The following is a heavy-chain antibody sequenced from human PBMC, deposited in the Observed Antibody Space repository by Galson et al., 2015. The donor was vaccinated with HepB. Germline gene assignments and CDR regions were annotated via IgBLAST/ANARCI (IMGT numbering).Heavy chain of an antibody. Sequence: SLRLSCAASGFTFSGSAMHWVRQASGKGLEWVGRIRSKANSYATAYAASVKGRFTISRDDSKNTAYLQMNSLKTEDTAVYYCARGTYTMVRGVKSPFDYWGQGTLVTVSS. CDR2: IRSKANSYAT. J-gene: IGHJ4*02. CDR1: GFTFSGSA. CDR3: ARGTYTMVRGVKSPFDY. V-gene: IGHV3-73*01. D-gene: IGHD3-10*01.